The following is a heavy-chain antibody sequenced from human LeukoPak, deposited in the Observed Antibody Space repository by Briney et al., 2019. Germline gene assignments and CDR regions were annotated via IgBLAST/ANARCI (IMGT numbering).Heavy chain of an antibody. CDR3: AKDLDDIVATSPPDY. CDR1: GFTFSSYA. CDR2: ISGSGGST. D-gene: IGHD5-12*01. Sequence: PGASLRLSCAASGFTFSSYAMSWVRQAPGKGLEWVSAISGSGGSTYYADSVKGRFTISRDNSKNTLYLQMNSLRAEDTAVYYCAKDLDDIVATSPPDYWGQGTLVTVSS. V-gene: IGHV3-23*01. J-gene: IGHJ4*02.